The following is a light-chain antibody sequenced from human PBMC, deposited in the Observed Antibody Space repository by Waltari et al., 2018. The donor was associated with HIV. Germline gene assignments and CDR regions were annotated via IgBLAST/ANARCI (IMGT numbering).Light chain of an antibody. CDR3: AVWDDSLGGAV. CDR1: GSTTGTYP. Sequence: QSVVTQPPPASGTPGQRVTIPCSGSGSTTGTYPVTWYQHFPGTAPKLLIYMNDQRPSGVPGRFSGSQSGTSASLAISGLQYDDEADYYCAVWDDSLGGAVFGGGTKLTVL. CDR2: MND. J-gene: IGLJ2*01. V-gene: IGLV1-44*01.